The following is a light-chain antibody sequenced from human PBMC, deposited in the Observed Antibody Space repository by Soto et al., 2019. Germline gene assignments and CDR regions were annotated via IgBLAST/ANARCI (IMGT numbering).Light chain of an antibody. V-gene: IGKV1-33*01. CDR1: QEISNY. Sequence: DIQMIQSPSSLSASVGDRVTITCQASQEISNYLNWYQQKPGKAPPLLIYDASNLERGVPSSFSGRGSGTDFTFTISSLQPEDFATYYCQQYDHLPRTFGRGTKVEIK. CDR2: DAS. CDR3: QQYDHLPRT. J-gene: IGKJ1*01.